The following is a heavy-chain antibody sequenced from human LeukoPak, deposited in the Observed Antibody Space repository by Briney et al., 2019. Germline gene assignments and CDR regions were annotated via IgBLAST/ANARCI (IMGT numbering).Heavy chain of an antibody. V-gene: IGHV3-48*01. D-gene: IGHD6-19*01. CDR3: ARPFGPFSGWFFDY. CDR1: GFTFSSYS. J-gene: IGHJ4*02. CDR2: ISSSSSTI. Sequence: GGSLRLSCAASGFTFSSYSMNWVRQAPGKGLEWVSYISSSSSTIYYADSVKGRFTISRDNAKNSLYLQMNSLRAEGTAVYYCARPFGPFSGWFFDYWGQGTLVTVSS.